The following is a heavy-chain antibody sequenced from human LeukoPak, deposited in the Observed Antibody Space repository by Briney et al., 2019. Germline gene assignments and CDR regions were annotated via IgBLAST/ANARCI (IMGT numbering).Heavy chain of an antibody. CDR1: GYSISSGYY. CDR3: ARDRYFDWLYPSAEMDV. J-gene: IGHJ6*04. Sequence: EPSETLSLTCTVSGYSISSGYYWGWIRQPPGKGLEWIGSIYHSGSTYYNPSLKSRVTISVDTSKNQFSLKLSSVTAADTAVYYCARDRYFDWLYPSAEMDVWGKGTTVTISS. V-gene: IGHV4-38-2*02. CDR2: IYHSGST. D-gene: IGHD3-9*01.